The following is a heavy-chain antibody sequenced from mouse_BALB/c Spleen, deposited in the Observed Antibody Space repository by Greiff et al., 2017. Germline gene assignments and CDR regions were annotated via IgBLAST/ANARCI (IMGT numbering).Heavy chain of an antibody. Sequence: EVKLVESGGGLVKPGGSLKLSCAASGFTFSSYAMSWVRQTPEKRLEWVASISSGGSTYYPDSVKGRFTISRDNARNILYLQMSSLRSEDTAMYYCAMGYYGSHWGQGTTLTVSS. J-gene: IGHJ2*01. D-gene: IGHD1-1*01. CDR3: AMGYYGSH. CDR1: GFTFSSYA. CDR2: ISSGGST. V-gene: IGHV5-6-5*01.